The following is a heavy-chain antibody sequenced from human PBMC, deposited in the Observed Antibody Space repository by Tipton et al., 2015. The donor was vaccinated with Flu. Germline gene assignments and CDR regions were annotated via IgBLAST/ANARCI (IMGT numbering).Heavy chain of an antibody. CDR1: GYSISSYYY. Sequence: LRLSCAVSGYSISSYYYWGWIRQPPEKGLEWIAEINHYGATNYNPSLKSRVTISVDTSKNQFSLKLNSVTAADTAVYYCARVAGMEVADPYYFDYWGRGTLVTVSS. D-gene: IGHD6-19*01. V-gene: IGHV4-38-2*01. CDR3: ARVAGMEVADPYYFDY. CDR2: INHYGAT. J-gene: IGHJ4*02.